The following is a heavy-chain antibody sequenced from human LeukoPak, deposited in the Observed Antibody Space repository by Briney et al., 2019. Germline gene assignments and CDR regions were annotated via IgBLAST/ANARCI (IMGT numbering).Heavy chain of an antibody. CDR1: GGSVSSDNYY. CDR3: ARTSFGVVIFFDP. V-gene: IGHV4-31*03. J-gene: IGHJ5*02. D-gene: IGHD3-3*01. Sequence: PSQTLSLTCTVSGGSVSSDNYYWNWIRQHPGKGLEWIGYIYYSGSTYYNPSLKSRVTISVDTSKNQFSLKLSSVTAADTAVYYCARTSFGVVIFFDPWGQGTLVTVSS. CDR2: IYYSGST.